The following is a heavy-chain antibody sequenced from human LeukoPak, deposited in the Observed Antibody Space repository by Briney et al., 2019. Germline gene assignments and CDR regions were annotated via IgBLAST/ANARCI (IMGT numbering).Heavy chain of an antibody. CDR1: GGSISSGGYY. J-gene: IGHJ4*02. Sequence: SQTLSLTCTVSGGSISSGGYYWSWIRQPPGKGLEWIGYIYHSGSTHYNPSLKSRVTISVDRSKNQFSLKLSSVTAADTAVYYCAREGSWYSFEDYWGQGTLVTVSS. V-gene: IGHV4-30-2*01. D-gene: IGHD6-13*01. CDR3: AREGSWYSFEDY. CDR2: IYHSGST.